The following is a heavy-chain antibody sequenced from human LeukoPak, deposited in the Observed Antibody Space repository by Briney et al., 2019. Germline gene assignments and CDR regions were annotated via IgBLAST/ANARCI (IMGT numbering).Heavy chain of an antibody. CDR2: ISAYNGNT. J-gene: IGHJ3*02. V-gene: IGHV1-18*01. D-gene: IGHD3-3*01. CDR3: AREFWIGNGSIIGKENAFDI. Sequence: ASVKVSCKASGYTFTSYGISWVRQAPGQGLEWMGWISAYNGNTNYAQKLQGRVTMTTDTSTSTAYMELRSLRSDDTAVYYCAREFWIGNGSIIGKENAFDIWGQGTMVTVSS. CDR1: GYTFTSYG.